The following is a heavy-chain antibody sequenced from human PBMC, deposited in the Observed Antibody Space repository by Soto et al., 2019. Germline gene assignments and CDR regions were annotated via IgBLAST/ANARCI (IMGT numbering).Heavy chain of an antibody. Sequence: QVQLVQSGAEVKKPGASVKVSCKASGYTFTGYYMHWVRQAPGQGLEWMGWINPNSGGTNYAQKFKGWVTMTSDTSIRTAYMELSRLRSDDTAVYYCARGIAAAAARGMDVWGQGTTVTVSS. CDR3: ARGIAAAAARGMDV. J-gene: IGHJ6*02. CDR1: GYTFTGYY. V-gene: IGHV1-2*04. CDR2: INPNSGGT. D-gene: IGHD6-13*01.